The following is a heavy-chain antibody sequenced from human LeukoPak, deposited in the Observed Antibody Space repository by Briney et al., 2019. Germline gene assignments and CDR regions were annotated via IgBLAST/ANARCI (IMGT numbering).Heavy chain of an antibody. V-gene: IGHV4-30-2*01. CDR3: AREYSSSSPEFDY. D-gene: IGHD6-6*01. Sequence: SETLSLTCTVSGGSISSGGYYWSWIRQPPGKGLEWIGYIYHSGSTYYNPSLMSRVTISVDRSKNQFSLKLSSVTAADTAVYYCAREYSSSSPEFDYWGQGTLVTVSS. J-gene: IGHJ4*02. CDR1: GGSISSGGYY. CDR2: IYHSGST.